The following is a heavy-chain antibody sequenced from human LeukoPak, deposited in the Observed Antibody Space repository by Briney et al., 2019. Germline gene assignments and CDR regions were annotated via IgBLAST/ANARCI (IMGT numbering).Heavy chain of an antibody. J-gene: IGHJ6*03. CDR2: ISSSSNYI. CDR1: GFTFRTSG. CDR3: ARTTIATTGSFFYYFLDV. D-gene: IGHD6-13*01. Sequence: GGSLRLSCAASGFTFRTSGMNWVRQAPGKGLAWVSSISSSSNYIYYADSVKGRFTISRDNAKNSLYLQMSSLRAEDTALYYCARTTIATTGSFFYYFLDVWGKGTTVTVSS. V-gene: IGHV3-21*01.